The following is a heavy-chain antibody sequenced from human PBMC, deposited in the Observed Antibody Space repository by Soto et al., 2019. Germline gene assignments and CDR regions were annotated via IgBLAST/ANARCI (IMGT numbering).Heavy chain of an antibody. CDR2: IYYSGGT. Sequence: WETLSLTCTVSGGSISCYYWSWIRQPPGKGLEWIGYIYYSGGTNYNPSLKSRVTISIDTSKSQISLKLTSMTTADTAVYYCASSGIVGREVNTWFDPWGQGTLVTVSS. CDR3: ASSGIVGREVNTWFDP. J-gene: IGHJ5*02. V-gene: IGHV4-59*01. CDR1: GGSISCYY. D-gene: IGHD3-22*01.